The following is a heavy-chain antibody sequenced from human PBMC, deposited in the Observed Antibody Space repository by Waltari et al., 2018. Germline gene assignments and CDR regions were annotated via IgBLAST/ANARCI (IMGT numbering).Heavy chain of an antibody. CDR3: ARDYDFWSGYSY. J-gene: IGHJ4*02. V-gene: IGHV4-34*01. Sequence: QVQLQQWGAGLLKPSETLSLTCAVYGGSFSGYYWSWIRQPPGKGLEWIGEINHGGSTTATPSLKSRVTISVDTSKTQCSLKLSSVTAADTAVYYCARDYDFWSGYSYWGQGTLVTVSS. CDR2: INHGGST. CDR1: GGSFSGYY. D-gene: IGHD3-3*01.